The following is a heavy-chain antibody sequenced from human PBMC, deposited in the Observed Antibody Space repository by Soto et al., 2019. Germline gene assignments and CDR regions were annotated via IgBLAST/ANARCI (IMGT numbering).Heavy chain of an antibody. CDR3: ESGYSYGYGSS. Sequence: QVQLVQSGAEVKKPGASVKVSCKASGYTFTSYYMHWARQAPGQGLEWMGIINPTGGSTSYAQKFQGRVTMTRDTSTSTVYMELSSLRSEDPAVYYCESGYSYGYGSSGGQGNLVTVSS. V-gene: IGHV1-46*01. CDR1: GYTFTSYY. CDR2: INPTGGST. D-gene: IGHD5-18*01. J-gene: IGHJ4*02.